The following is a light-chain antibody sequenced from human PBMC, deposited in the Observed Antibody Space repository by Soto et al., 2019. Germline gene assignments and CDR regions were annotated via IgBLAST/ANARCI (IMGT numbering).Light chain of an antibody. J-gene: IGLJ1*01. V-gene: IGLV2-18*02. CDR2: EVS. CDR1: SSDVGGYNR. Sequence: QSVLTQPPSVSGSPGQSVTISCSGTSSDVGGYNRVSWYQQAPGTAPKVMIYEVSNRPSGVPDRFSGSKSGNTASLTISGLQPEDEADYYCYSFTTSNTYVFGTGTKVTVL. CDR3: YSFTTSNTYV.